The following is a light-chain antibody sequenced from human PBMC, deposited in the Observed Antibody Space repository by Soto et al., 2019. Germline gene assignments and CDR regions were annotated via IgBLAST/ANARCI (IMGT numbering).Light chain of an antibody. J-gene: IGLJ1*01. V-gene: IGLV2-14*03. CDR1: SSDVGAYNH. CDR2: DVS. CDR3: CSYTTSTTYV. Sequence: QSVLTQPASVSGSSGQSITISCTGTSSDVGAYNHVSWYQHNPGKAPKLMIYDVSSRPSGVSNRFSGSKSGNTASLTISGLQAEDETDYYCCSYTTSTTYVFGTGTKLTVL.